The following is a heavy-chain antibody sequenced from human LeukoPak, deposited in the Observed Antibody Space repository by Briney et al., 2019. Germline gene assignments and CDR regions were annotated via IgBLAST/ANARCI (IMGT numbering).Heavy chain of an antibody. CDR3: ARPYYDYVWGSYFFDY. CDR1: GGTFSSYA. Sequence: ASVKVSCKASGGTFSSYAISWVRQAPGQGLEWMGWISAYNGNTNYAQKLQGRVTMTTDTSTSIAYMELRSLRSDDTAVYYCARPYYDYVWGSYFFDYWGQGTLVTVSS. J-gene: IGHJ4*02. V-gene: IGHV1-18*01. D-gene: IGHD3-16*01. CDR2: ISAYNGNT.